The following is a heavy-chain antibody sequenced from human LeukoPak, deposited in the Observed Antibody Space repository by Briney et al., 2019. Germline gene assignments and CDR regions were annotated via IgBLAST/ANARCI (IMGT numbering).Heavy chain of an antibody. Sequence: PRGSLRLSCAASAFTFSSYWMHWVRQAPGKGLVWVSRINSDGISRSYADSVKGRFTISRVNAKNTLYLQMNSLRAEDTAVYYCAKGGATVIDYWGQGTLVTVSS. CDR2: INSDGISR. D-gene: IGHD4-17*01. J-gene: IGHJ4*02. V-gene: IGHV3-74*01. CDR3: AKGGATVIDY. CDR1: AFTFSSYW.